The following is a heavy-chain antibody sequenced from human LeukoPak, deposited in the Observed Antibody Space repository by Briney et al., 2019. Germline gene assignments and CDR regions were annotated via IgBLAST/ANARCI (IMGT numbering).Heavy chain of an antibody. Sequence: GGSLRLSCAAPGFTFSSYAMSRVRQAPGKGLEWVSAISGSGGSTYYADSVKGRFTISRDNSKNTLYLQMNSLRAEDTAVYYCAKDLLGLYYFDYWGQGTLVTVSS. V-gene: IGHV3-23*01. CDR3: AKDLLGLYYFDY. J-gene: IGHJ4*02. CDR1: GFTFSSYA. CDR2: ISGSGGST.